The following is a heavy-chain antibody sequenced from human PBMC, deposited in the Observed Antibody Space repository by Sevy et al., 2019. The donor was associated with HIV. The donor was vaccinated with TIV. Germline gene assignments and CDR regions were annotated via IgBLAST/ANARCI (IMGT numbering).Heavy chain of an antibody. CDR2: ISGSGSST. CDR1: GFTFSSYA. D-gene: IGHD3-22*01. CDR3: AKDELYYYDSSGYSRGRDDAFDI. V-gene: IGHV3-23*01. J-gene: IGHJ3*02. Sequence: GGSLRLSCAASGFTFSSYAMSWVRQAPGKGLEWVSAISGSGSSTYYADSVKGRFTISRDNSKNTLYLQMNSLRAEDTAVYYCAKDELYYYDSSGYSRGRDDAFDIWGQGTMVTVSS.